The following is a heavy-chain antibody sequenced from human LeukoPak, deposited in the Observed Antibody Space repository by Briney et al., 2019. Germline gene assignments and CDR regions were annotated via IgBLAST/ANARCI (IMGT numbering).Heavy chain of an antibody. CDR1: GYTFTGYY. CDR3: ARDPSNSGYDYLYYFDY. V-gene: IGHV1-2*02. D-gene: IGHD5-12*01. J-gene: IGHJ4*02. CDR2: INPDNGGT. Sequence: GASVKVSCKASGYTFTGYYMHWVRQAPGQGLEWMGWINPDNGGTNYAQKFQGRVTMTRDMSISTAYMEQSRLRSDDTAVYCCARDPSNSGYDYLYYFDYWGQGTLVTVSS.